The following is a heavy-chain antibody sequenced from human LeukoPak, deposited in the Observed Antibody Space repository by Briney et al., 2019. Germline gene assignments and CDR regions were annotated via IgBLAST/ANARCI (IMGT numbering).Heavy chain of an antibody. J-gene: IGHJ6*02. CDR3: ARDSDFWSGYYSYGMDV. CDR2: INPSGGST. V-gene: IGHV1-46*01. CDR1: GYTFTSYC. D-gene: IGHD3-3*01. Sequence: GASVKVSCKASGYTFTSYCMHWVRQAPGQGLEWMGIINPSGGSTSYAQKFQGRVTMTRDTSTSTVYMELSSLRSEDTAVYYCARDSDFWSGYYSYGMDVWGQGTTVTVSS.